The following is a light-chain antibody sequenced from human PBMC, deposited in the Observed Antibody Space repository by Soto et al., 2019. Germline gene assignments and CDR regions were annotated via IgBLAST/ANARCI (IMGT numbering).Light chain of an antibody. CDR3: MQTTQFITYT. CDR1: QSLVHGDGNTY. CDR2: KIS. V-gene: IGKV2-24*01. Sequence: DIVLTQSPLSSPVTLGQPASISCRSSQSLVHGDGNTYLTWLQQRPGQPPRLLIYKISNRVSGDPGRFNGSRAGTDFTLKISRVEAEDVGVYYCMQTTQFITYTGGQGTKLEIK. J-gene: IGKJ2*01.